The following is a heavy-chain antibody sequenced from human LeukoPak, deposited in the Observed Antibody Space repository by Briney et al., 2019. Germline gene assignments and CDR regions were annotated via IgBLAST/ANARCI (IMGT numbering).Heavy chain of an antibody. V-gene: IGHV3-20*04. CDR3: AKSPRGASGTNFDY. CDR2: INWNGGST. CDR1: GFTVSSNY. Sequence: GGSLRLSCAASGFTVSSNYMSWVRQAPGKGLEWVSGINWNGGSTGYADSVKGRFTISRDNSKNTLYLQMNSLRAEDTAVYYCAKSPRGASGTNFDYWGQGTLVTVSS. J-gene: IGHJ4*02. D-gene: IGHD3-10*01.